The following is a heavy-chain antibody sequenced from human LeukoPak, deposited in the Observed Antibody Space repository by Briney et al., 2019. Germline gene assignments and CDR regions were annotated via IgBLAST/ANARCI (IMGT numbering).Heavy chain of an antibody. CDR2: IWYDGSNK. J-gene: IGHJ6*02. CDR1: GFTFSSYG. V-gene: IGHV3-33*01. CDR3: ARDRRCFDWIRYYYGMDV. D-gene: IGHD3-9*01. Sequence: GRSLRLSCAASGFTFSSYGMHWVRQAPGKGLEWVAVIWYDGSNKYYADSVKGRFTISRDNSKNTLYLQMNSLRAEDTAVYYCARDRRCFDWIRYYYGMDVWGQGTTVTVSS.